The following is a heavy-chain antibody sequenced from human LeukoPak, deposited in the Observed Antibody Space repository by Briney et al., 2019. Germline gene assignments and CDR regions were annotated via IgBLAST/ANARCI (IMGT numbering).Heavy chain of an antibody. V-gene: IGHV4-59*08. J-gene: IGHJ4*02. CDR3: ASNYYDSSGLRDFDY. CDR1: GGSISSYY. D-gene: IGHD3-22*01. Sequence: SETLSLTCTVSGGSISSYYWSWIRQPPGKGLEWIGYIYYSGSTNYNPFLKSRVTISVDTSKNQFSLKLSSVTAADTAVYYCASNYYDSSGLRDFDYWGQGTLVTVSS. CDR2: IYYSGST.